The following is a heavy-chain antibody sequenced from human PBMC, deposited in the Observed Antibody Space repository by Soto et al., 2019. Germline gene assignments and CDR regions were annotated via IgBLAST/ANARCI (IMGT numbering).Heavy chain of an antibody. J-gene: IGHJ6*02. CDR2: ISGSGGST. D-gene: IGHD3-16*01. V-gene: IGHV3-23*01. CDR1: GFTFSSYA. CDR3: AKAGGLGGTYSDYVEHYYYYGMDV. Sequence: GGSLRLSCAASGFTFSSYAMSWVRQAPGKGLEWVSAISGSGGSTYYADSVKGRFTISRDNSKNTLYLQMNSLRAEDTAVYYCAKAGGLGGTYSDYVEHYYYYGMDVWGQGTTVTVSS.